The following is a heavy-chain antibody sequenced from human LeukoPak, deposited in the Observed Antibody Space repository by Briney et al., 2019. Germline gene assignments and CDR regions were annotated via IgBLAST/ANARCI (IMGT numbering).Heavy chain of an antibody. J-gene: IGHJ4*02. V-gene: IGHV4-39*07. Sequence: SETLSLTCSVSGGSIRSDGYFWGWIRQPPGKGLEWIGSINYSGITYFNPSLKSRVTISVDTSKNQVSLKLGSVTAADTAIYYCARAVRWLQQPAFDYWGQGILVTVSS. CDR3: ARAVRWLQQPAFDY. D-gene: IGHD5-24*01. CDR1: GGSIRSDGYF. CDR2: INYSGIT.